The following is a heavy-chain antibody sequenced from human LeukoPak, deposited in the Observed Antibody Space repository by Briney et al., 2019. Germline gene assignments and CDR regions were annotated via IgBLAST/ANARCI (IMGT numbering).Heavy chain of an antibody. J-gene: IGHJ4*02. V-gene: IGHV5-51*01. CDR1: GYSFTTYW. CDR3: ARIPSFDFWSGSLFYYFDY. Sequence: GESLKISCQAFGYSFTTYWIGWVRQMPGKGLECMGIIYPVDSDVRYSPSFQGQVTISADKSISTAYLQWSSLKASDTAMYYCARIPSFDFWSGSLFYYFDYWGQGTLVTVSS. CDR2: IYPVDSDV. D-gene: IGHD3-3*01.